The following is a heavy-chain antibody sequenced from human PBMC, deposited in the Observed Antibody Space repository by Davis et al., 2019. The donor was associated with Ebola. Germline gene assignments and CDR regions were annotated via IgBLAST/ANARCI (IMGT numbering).Heavy chain of an antibody. J-gene: IGHJ4*02. CDR3: ARDPVQYSRAYTSGDY. D-gene: IGHD6-25*01. CDR1: GFSFRSYG. Sequence: GESLKISCAASGFSFRSYGMHWVRQAPGKGLEWLAFISYDGNDKDYADSVRGRFTISRDNAKNSLYLQMNSLRPEDTAVYYCARDPVQYSRAYTSGDYWGQGTLVTVSS. V-gene: IGHV3-30*03. CDR2: ISYDGNDK.